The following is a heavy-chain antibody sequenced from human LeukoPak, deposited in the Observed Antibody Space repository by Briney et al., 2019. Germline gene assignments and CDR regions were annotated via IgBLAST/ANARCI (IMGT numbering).Heavy chain of an antibody. CDR3: ARIFPGAEAGGAWFDP. CDR1: GFALSTSGMC. V-gene: IGHV2-70*11. J-gene: IGHJ5*02. D-gene: IGHD6-19*01. CDR2: IDWDDDK. Sequence: SGPALVKPTQTLTLTCTFSGFALSTSGMCVSWIRQPPGKALEWLARIDWDDDKYYSTSLKTRLTISKDTSKNQVVLTMTNMDPVDTATYYCARIFPGAEAGGAWFDPWGQGTLVTVSS.